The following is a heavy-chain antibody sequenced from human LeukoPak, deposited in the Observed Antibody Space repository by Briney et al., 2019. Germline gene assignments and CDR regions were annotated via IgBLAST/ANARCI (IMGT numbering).Heavy chain of an antibody. Sequence: SETLSLTCAVYGGSFSGYYWSWIRQPPGKGLEWIGEINHSGSTNYNPPLKSRVTISVDTSKNQFSLKLSSVTAADTAVYYCARGRAYYNRGYSSSWYYFDYWGQGTLVTVSS. D-gene: IGHD6-13*01. CDR1: GGSFSGYY. CDR2: INHSGST. V-gene: IGHV4-34*01. CDR3: ARGRAYYNRGYSSSWYYFDY. J-gene: IGHJ4*02.